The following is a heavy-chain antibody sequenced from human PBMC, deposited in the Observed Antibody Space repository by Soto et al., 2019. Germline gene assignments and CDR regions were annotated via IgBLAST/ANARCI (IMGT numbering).Heavy chain of an antibody. CDR2: ISPSGGST. CDR3: ARVRRSSGYYYGY. V-gene: IGHV1-46*01. D-gene: IGHD3-22*01. J-gene: IGHJ4*02. CDR1: GGTFSSYY. Sequence: ASVKVSFKASGGTFSSYYMHWVRQAPGQGLEWMGIISPSGGSTSYAQKFQGRVTMTRDTSTSTVYMELSSLRSEDTAVYYCARVRRSSGYYYGYWGQGTPVTVS.